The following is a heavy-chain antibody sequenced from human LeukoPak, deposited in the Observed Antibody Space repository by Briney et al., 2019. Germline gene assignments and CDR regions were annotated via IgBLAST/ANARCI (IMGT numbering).Heavy chain of an antibody. Sequence: PSETLSLTCSVSGGSISSYYWSWIRQPPGKGLEWIGYIYYSGSTNYNPSLKSRVTISVDTSKNQFSLKLSSVTAADTAVYYCAGIRDGYTYPLDYWGQGTLVTVSS. J-gene: IGHJ4*02. CDR3: AGIRDGYTYPLDY. CDR2: IYYSGST. V-gene: IGHV4-59*08. CDR1: GGSISSYY. D-gene: IGHD5-24*01.